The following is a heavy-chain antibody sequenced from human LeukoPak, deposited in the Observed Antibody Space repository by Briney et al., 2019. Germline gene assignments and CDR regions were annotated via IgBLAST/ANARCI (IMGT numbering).Heavy chain of an antibody. D-gene: IGHD1-14*01. CDR2: IYTSGST. CDR1: GGSFSGYY. V-gene: IGHV4-59*10. Sequence: SETLSLTCAVYGGSFSGYYWSWIRQPPGKGLEWIGRIYTSGSTNYNPSLKSRVTISGDTSKNQFSLRLSSVTAADTAVYYCASPGNHYHYMDVWGKGTTVTVSS. J-gene: IGHJ6*03. CDR3: ASPGNHYHYMDV.